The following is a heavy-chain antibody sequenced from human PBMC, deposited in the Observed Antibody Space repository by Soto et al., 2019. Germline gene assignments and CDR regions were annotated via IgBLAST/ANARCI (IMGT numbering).Heavy chain of an antibody. CDR2: LHYSGST. CDR3: ARAKQISPKRNASDI. J-gene: IGHJ3*02. V-gene: IGHV4-59*01. CDR1: GGSMISCF. Sequence: ETRSLTCSGSGGSMISCFWSWIRQTPGKGLEWIGYLHYSGSTNYNPSLKSRVTTSVDKSQNQFSLSLSSVTAADTAVYDCARAKQISPKRNASDIGGQGALV.